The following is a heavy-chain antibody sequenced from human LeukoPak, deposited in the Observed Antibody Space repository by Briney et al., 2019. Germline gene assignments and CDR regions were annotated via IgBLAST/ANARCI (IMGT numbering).Heavy chain of an antibody. CDR1: GFTFSGYG. V-gene: IGHV3-23*01. CDR3: ARDHDYAFDN. D-gene: IGHD4-17*01. J-gene: IGHJ4*02. Sequence: GGSLRLSCAASGFTFSGYGMSWVRQAPGKGLEWVSAISGSGSSTYYADSVRGRFTISADKAKNSLYLQMNSLRVEDTAVYYCARDHDYAFDNWGQGTLVSVAS. CDR2: ISGSGSST.